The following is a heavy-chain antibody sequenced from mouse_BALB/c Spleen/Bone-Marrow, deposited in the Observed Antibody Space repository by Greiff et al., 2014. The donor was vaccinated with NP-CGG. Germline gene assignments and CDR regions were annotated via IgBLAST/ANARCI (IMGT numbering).Heavy chain of an antibody. CDR2: IDPANGNT. J-gene: IGHJ3*01. V-gene: IGHV14-3*02. Sequence: EVQLQQSGTELVKPGASVKLSCTASGFNIKDTYMHWVKQRPEQGLEWIGRIDPANGNTKYDPKFQGKATITADTSSNTAYLQFSSLTSEDTAVYYCATCYYIFSTFAYWGQGTLVTVSA. CDR3: ATCYYIFSTFAY. D-gene: IGHD2-3*01. CDR1: GFNIKDTY.